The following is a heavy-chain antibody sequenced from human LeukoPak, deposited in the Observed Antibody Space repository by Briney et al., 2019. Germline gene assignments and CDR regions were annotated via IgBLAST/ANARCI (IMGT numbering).Heavy chain of an antibody. CDR2: ISGSGGST. CDR3: AKDGWDAAGAFDY. CDR1: GFTXXXXA. D-gene: IGHD6-19*01. J-gene: IGHJ4*02. Sequence: SLXLSXXXXGFTXXXXAMSWVRXAPGKGLEWVSAISGSGGSTYYADSVKGRFTISRDHSKNTLYLQMNSLRAEDPAVYYCAKDGWDAAGAFDYWGQGTLVTVSS. V-gene: IGHV3-23*01.